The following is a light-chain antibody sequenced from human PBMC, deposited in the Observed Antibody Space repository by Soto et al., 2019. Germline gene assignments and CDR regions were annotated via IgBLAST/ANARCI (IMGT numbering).Light chain of an antibody. Sequence: QSVLTQPPSASGTPGQRVTISCSGSSSNFGNSHVYWYQQLPGTAPKLLIYKNNQRPSGVPDRFSGSKSGTSASLAISGLRSEDEADYYCAAWDDSLSGYVFGTGTKVTVL. J-gene: IGLJ1*01. CDR2: KNN. V-gene: IGLV1-47*01. CDR1: SSNFGNSH. CDR3: AAWDDSLSGYV.